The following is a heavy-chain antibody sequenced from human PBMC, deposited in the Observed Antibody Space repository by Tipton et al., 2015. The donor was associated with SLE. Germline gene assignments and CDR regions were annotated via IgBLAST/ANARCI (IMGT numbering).Heavy chain of an antibody. V-gene: IGHV4-34*01. CDR3: ARPGEAYPWDAFDI. Sequence: TLSLTCAVYGASLTGHNGSWIRQPPGQGLEWDGEINHSSSTTYKPSLKTRVTMSVDTSKNQFYLKLTSVTAADTAVYYCARPGEAYPWDAFDIGGQGTMFTASS. CDR1: GASLTGHN. J-gene: IGHJ3*02. CDR2: INHSSST. D-gene: IGHD2-21*01.